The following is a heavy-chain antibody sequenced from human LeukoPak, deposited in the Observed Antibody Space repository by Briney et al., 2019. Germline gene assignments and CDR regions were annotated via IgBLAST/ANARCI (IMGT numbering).Heavy chain of an antibody. CDR2: INWSGGST. J-gene: IGHJ4*02. V-gene: IGHV3-20*04. CDR3: AKLLVVGYSYGSGYFDY. D-gene: IGHD5-18*01. CDR1: GFTFDDYG. Sequence: GGSLRLSCAASGFTFDDYGMSWVRQGPGKGLEWVSGINWSGGSTGYADSVKGRFTISRDNAKNSPYLQMNSLRAEDTAVYYCAKLLVVGYSYGSGYFDYWGQGTLVTVSS.